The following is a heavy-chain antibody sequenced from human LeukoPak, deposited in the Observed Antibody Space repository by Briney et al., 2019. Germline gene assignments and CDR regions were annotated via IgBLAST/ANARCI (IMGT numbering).Heavy chain of an antibody. V-gene: IGHV3-48*01. CDR3: ARGWITMVRGGFGAFDI. CDR1: GFTFSSYS. D-gene: IGHD3-10*01. Sequence: PGGSLRLSCADSGFTFSSYSMNWVRQAPGKGLEWVSYISSSSSTIYYADSVKGRFTISRDNAKNSLYLQMNSLRAEDTAVYYCARGWITMVRGGFGAFDIWGQGTMVTVSS. J-gene: IGHJ3*02. CDR2: ISSSSSTI.